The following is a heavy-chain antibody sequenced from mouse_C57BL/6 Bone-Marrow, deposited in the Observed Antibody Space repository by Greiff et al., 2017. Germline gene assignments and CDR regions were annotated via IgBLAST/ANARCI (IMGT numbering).Heavy chain of an antibody. CDR1: GYTFTSYT. D-gene: IGHD2-4*01. J-gene: IGHJ2*01. V-gene: IGHV1-4*01. CDR3: YDYDAYFDY. Sequence: QVQLQQSGAELARPGASVKMSCKASGYTFTSYTMHWVKQRPGQGLEWIGYINPSSGYTKYNQKFKDKATLTADKSSSTAYMQLSSLTSEDSAVXYCYDYDAYFDYWGQGTTLTVSS. CDR2: INPSSGYT.